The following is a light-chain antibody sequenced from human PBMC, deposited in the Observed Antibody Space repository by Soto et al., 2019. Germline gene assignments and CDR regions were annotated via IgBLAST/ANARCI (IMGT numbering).Light chain of an antibody. J-gene: IGKJ1*01. CDR3: QQRSDWPWT. Sequence: EIVLTQSPATLSLSPGERATLSCRASQSVSSYLAWYQQKPGQAPRLLIYDASNRATGIPARFSGSGSGTDFTLAISSLEPEDFALYYCQQRSDWPWTFGHGTKVKIK. CDR1: QSVSSY. V-gene: IGKV3-11*01. CDR2: DAS.